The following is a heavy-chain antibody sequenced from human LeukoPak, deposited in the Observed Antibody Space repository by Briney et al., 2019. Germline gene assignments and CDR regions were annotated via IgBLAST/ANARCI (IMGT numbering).Heavy chain of an antibody. CDR1: GFTFSTYS. CDR3: ARDPSGSMRVDY. CDR2: ISSRSNYI. D-gene: IGHD1-26*01. V-gene: IGHV3-21*01. J-gene: IGHJ4*02. Sequence: PGISLRLSCAASGFTFSTYSMNWVSQAPGKGLEWVSSISSRSNYIYYADSVKGRFTTCRDHAKKSLYLQMNSLRAEDTAVYYCARDPSGSMRVDYWGQRTLVPVSS.